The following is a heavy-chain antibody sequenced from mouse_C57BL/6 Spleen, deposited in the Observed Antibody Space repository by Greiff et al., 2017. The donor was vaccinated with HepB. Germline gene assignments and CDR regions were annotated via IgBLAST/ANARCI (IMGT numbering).Heavy chain of an antibody. CDR1: GFTFNTYA. J-gene: IGHJ4*01. Sequence: EVQLVESGGGLVQPKGSLKLSCAASGFTFNTYAMHWVRQAPGKGLEWVARIRSKSSNYATYYADSVKDRFTISRDDSQSMLYLQMNNLKTEDTAMYYCVSITTVVENYYAMDYWGQGTSVTVSS. V-gene: IGHV10-3*01. D-gene: IGHD1-1*01. CDR2: IRSKSSNYAT. CDR3: VSITTVVENYYAMDY.